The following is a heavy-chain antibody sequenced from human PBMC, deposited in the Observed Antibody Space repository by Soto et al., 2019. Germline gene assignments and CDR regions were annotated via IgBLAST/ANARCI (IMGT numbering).Heavy chain of an antibody. J-gene: IGHJ5*02. CDR2: INPNSGAT. D-gene: IGHD1-1*01. CDR3: ARGGGTTPAPLT. Sequence: ASVKVSCKASGYTFTGYFIHWVRQAPGQGLEWMGWINPNSGATKYTQKFQGRVTMTRDTSINTAHMELSRLRSDDTAVYYCARGGGTTPAPLTWGQRTLLTVSS. V-gene: IGHV1-2*02. CDR1: GYTFTGYF.